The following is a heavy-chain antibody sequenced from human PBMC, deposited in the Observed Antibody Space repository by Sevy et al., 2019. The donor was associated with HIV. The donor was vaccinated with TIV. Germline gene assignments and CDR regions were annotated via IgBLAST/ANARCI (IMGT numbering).Heavy chain of an antibody. V-gene: IGHV4-34*01. D-gene: IGHD5-18*01. CDR3: ARRLRGYSYGTFDY. J-gene: IGHJ4*02. CDR1: GGSFSGYY. CDR2: INHSGST. Sequence: SETLSLTCAVYGGSFSGYYWSWIRQPPGKGLEWIGEINHSGSTNYNPSLKSRVTISVDTSKNQLSLKLSSVTAADTAVYYCARRLRGYSYGTFDYWGQGTLVTVSS.